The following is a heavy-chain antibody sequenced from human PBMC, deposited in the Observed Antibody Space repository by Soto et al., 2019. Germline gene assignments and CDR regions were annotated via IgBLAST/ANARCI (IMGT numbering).Heavy chain of an antibody. Sequence: SETLSLTCTVSGGSLKSGGYYWSWIRQHPGRGLEWIGYIYYTGRTYYNPSLESRVTFSVDTSKNQFSLKLSSVTAADTAVYYCARGTTPLLWFGELLLEYFQHWGQGTLVNVFS. V-gene: IGHV4-31*02. CDR3: ARGTTPLLWFGELLLEYFQH. CDR1: GGSLKSGGYY. D-gene: IGHD3-10*01. CDR2: IYYTGRT. J-gene: IGHJ1*01.